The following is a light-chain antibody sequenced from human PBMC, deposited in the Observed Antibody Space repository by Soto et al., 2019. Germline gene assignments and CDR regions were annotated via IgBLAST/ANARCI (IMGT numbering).Light chain of an antibody. J-gene: IGLJ3*02. V-gene: IGLV4-60*02. CDR3: ETWDSNNWV. CDR1: SGHSSYI. Sequence: QSVLTQSSSASASLGSSVKLTCTLSSGHSSYIIAWYQQQPGKAPRYLMKLEGSGNYNKGSGVPDRFSGSSSGADRYLTISNLQFEDEADYYCETWDSNNWVFGGGTKLTVL. CDR2: LEGSGNY.